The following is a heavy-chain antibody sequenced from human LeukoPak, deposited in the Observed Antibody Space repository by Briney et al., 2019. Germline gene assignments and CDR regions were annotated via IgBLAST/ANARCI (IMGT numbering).Heavy chain of an antibody. J-gene: IGHJ4*02. V-gene: IGHV3-21*01. CDR1: GFTFSSYS. D-gene: IGHD6-13*01. CDR3: ARDRPRIAAAGTGY. CDR2: ISSSSSYI. Sequence: GGSLRLSCAASGFTFSSYSMNWVRQAPGKGLEWVSSISSSSSYIYYADSVKGRFTISRDNAKNSLYLQMNSLRAEDTAVYCCARDRPRIAAAGTGYWGQGTLVTVSS.